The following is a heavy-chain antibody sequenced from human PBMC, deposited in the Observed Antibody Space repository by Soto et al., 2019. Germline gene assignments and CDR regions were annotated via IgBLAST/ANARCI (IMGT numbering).Heavy chain of an antibody. CDR1: GFSFDNYA. CDR3: AKSGKGDYLDMWFDT. CDR2: IYRSGAGT. Sequence: EVQLLESGGGLVQPGGSLRLSCAASGFSFDNYAMAWVRQAPGEGLEWVSSIYRSGAGTHYADSVKGRFTISRDSSKNTLYLQMTSLRADDTAVYYCAKSGKGDYLDMWFDTWGQGTLVTVSS. V-gene: IGHV3-23*05. D-gene: IGHD4-17*01. J-gene: IGHJ5*02.